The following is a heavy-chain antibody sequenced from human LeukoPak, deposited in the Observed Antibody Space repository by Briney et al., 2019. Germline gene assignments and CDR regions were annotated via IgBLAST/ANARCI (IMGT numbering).Heavy chain of an antibody. V-gene: IGHV4-59*01. CDR2: IYYSGST. D-gene: IGHD1-26*01. Sequence: PSETLSLTCTVSAAPITSYYWSWIRQPPGKGLEWIGYIYYSGSTNYNPSLKSRVAISVDTSKNQVSLRLSSVTAADTAVYYCARGGSIVGASPHDAFDIWGQGTVVTVS. CDR3: ARGGSIVGASPHDAFDI. CDR1: AAPITSYY. J-gene: IGHJ3*02.